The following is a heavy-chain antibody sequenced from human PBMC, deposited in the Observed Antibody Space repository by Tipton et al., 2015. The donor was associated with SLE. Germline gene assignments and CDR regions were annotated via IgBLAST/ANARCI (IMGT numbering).Heavy chain of an antibody. Sequence: GSLRLSCAASGFTFSSYGMHWVRQAPGKGLEWVSVIYSGGSTYYADSVKGRFTISRDNSKNTLYLQMNSLRAEDTAVYYCARDGSSSWFYFDYWGQGTLVTVSS. V-gene: IGHV3-NL1*01. CDR1: GFTFSSYG. J-gene: IGHJ4*02. CDR2: IYSGGST. CDR3: ARDGSSSWFYFDY. D-gene: IGHD6-13*01.